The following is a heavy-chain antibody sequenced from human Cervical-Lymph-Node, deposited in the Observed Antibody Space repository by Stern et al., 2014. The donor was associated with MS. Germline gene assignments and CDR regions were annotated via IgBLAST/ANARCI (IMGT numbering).Heavy chain of an antibody. CDR1: GGTFSTYP. V-gene: IGHV1-69*01. Sequence: VQLVESGAEVKKPGSSVKVSCKASGGTFSTYPISWVRQAPGQGLEWMGGIIPILSSSNYAQKFQGRVTISADETTRTAYMELSSLRSEDSAVYYCASLAVAAIQPNNWGQGTQVTVSS. J-gene: IGHJ4*02. CDR2: IIPILSSS. D-gene: IGHD6-19*01. CDR3: ASLAVAAIQPNN.